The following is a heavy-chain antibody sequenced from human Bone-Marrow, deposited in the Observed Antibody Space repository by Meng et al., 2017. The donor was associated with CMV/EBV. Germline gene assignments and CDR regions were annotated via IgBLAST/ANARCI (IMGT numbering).Heavy chain of an antibody. V-gene: IGHV3-20*04. Sequence: GGSLRLSCAASGFTFDDYGMSWVRQAPGKGLEWVSRINTDGRTTSYLESVRGRFTISRDNAKSTLFLQMNSLRAEDTGVYFCAGSRDGVDYYGMDAWGQGTTVTVSS. J-gene: IGHJ6*02. CDR2: INTDGRTT. CDR1: GFTFDDYG. D-gene: IGHD5-24*01. CDR3: AGSRDGVDYYGMDA.